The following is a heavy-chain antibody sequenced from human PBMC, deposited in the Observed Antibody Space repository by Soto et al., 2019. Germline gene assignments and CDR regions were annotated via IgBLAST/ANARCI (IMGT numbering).Heavy chain of an antibody. CDR1: GFTFSSYA. J-gene: IGHJ4*02. CDR2: ISGSGGST. Sequence: GGSLRLSCAASGFTFSSYAMSWVRQAPGKGLEWVSAISGSGGSTYYADSVKGRFTISRDNSKNTLYLQMNSLRAEDTAVYYCAKALSTWYYYDSSGFDYWGQGTLVTVSS. V-gene: IGHV3-23*01. CDR3: AKALSTWYYYDSSGFDY. D-gene: IGHD3-22*01.